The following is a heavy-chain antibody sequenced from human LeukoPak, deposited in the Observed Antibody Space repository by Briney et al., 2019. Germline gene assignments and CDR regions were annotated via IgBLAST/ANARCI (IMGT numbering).Heavy chain of an antibody. J-gene: IGHJ4*02. CDR1: GFTLSSYG. D-gene: IGHD6-13*01. Sequence: PGGSLRLSCAASGFTLSSYGMHWVRQAPGKGLEWVALISSDGNNKYYAGSVKGRFAISRDNSKNTLYLQMNSLRAEDTAVYYCARIGYSISWSGDYWGQGSLVTVSS. CDR2: ISSDGNNK. V-gene: IGHV3-30*03. CDR3: ARIGYSISWSGDY.